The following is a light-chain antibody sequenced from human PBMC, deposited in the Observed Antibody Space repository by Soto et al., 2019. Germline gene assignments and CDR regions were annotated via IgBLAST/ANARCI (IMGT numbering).Light chain of an antibody. CDR3: SSYAGSNTFI. Sequence: QSALTQPPSASGSPGQSVTFSCTGTRSDVGAYNYVSWYQQHPGKAPKLMIYEVNKRPSGVPDRFSGSKSGNTASLTVSGLQAEDEADYYCSSYAGSNTFIFGGGTKLTVL. J-gene: IGLJ2*01. CDR1: RSDVGAYNY. V-gene: IGLV2-8*01. CDR2: EVN.